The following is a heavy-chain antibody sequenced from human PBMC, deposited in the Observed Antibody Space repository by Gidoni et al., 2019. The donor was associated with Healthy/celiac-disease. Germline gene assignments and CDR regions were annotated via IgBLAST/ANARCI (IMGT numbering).Heavy chain of an antibody. CDR3: ARDLAARMDV. CDR2: ISSSSSTI. Sequence: EVQLVESGGGLVQPGGSLRLPCAASGFTFSSYSMNWVRQAPGKGLEWVSYISSSSSTIYYADSVKGRFTISRDNAKNSLYLQMNSLRAEDTAVYYCARDLAARMDVWGQGTTVTVSS. D-gene: IGHD6-6*01. CDR1: GFTFSSYS. J-gene: IGHJ6*02. V-gene: IGHV3-48*01.